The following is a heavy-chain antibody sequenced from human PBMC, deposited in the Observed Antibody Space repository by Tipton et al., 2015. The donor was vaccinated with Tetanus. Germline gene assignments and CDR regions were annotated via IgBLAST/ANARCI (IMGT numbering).Heavy chain of an antibody. J-gene: IGHJ4*02. Sequence: TLSLTCAVYGGSFSGYYWSWIRQPPGKGLEWIGEINHSGSTNYNPSLKSRVTISVDTSKNQFSLKLSSVTAADTAVYYCARNLKKPPPTVAWNPHYWGQGTLVTVSS. CDR2: INHSGST. CDR1: GGSFSGYY. CDR3: ARNLKKPPPTVAWNPHY. D-gene: IGHD1-1*01. V-gene: IGHV4-34*01.